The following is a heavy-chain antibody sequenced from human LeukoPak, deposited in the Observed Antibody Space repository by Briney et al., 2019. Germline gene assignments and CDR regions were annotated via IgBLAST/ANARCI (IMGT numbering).Heavy chain of an antibody. Sequence: GGFLRLSCTASGFTFGDYAMSWVRQAPGKGLEWVGFIRSKAYGGTTEYAASVKGRFTISRDDSKSIAYLQMNSLKTEDTAVYCCTRARNYYDSKDWGQGTLVTVSS. CDR1: GFTFGDYA. CDR2: IRSKAYGGTT. V-gene: IGHV3-49*04. CDR3: TRARNYYDSKD. D-gene: IGHD3-22*01. J-gene: IGHJ4*02.